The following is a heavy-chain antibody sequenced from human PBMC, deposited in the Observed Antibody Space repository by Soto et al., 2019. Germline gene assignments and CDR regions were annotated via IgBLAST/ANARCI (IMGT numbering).Heavy chain of an antibody. CDR1: GGTFSSYA. D-gene: IGHD3-3*02. V-gene: IGHV1-69*01. CDR2: IIPIFGTA. Sequence: QVQLVQSGAEVKKPGSSVKVSCKASGGTFSSYAISWVRQAPGQGLEWMGGIIPIFGTANYAQKFQGRVTITADESTSTAYMELRSLRSEDTAVYYCATQLRQFWSGYWGYGMDVWGQGTTVTVSS. CDR3: ATQLRQFWSGYWGYGMDV. J-gene: IGHJ6*02.